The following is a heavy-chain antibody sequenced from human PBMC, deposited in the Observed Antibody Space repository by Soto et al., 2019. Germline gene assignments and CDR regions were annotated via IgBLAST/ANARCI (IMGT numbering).Heavy chain of an antibody. CDR2: IDPSDSYT. V-gene: IGHV5-10-1*01. D-gene: IGHD3-22*01. J-gene: IGHJ4*02. CDR1: GDSCTSYW. Sequence: ESLKISFKGSGDSCTSYWISWVRQIPGKGLEWMGRIDPSDSYTNYSPSFQGHVTISADKSISTAYLQWSSLKASDTAMYYCARHPHHYYDSSGYINWGQGTLVTVSS. CDR3: ARHPHHYYDSSGYIN.